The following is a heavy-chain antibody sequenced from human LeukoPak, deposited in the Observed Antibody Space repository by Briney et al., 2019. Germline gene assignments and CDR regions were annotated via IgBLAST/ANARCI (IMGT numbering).Heavy chain of an antibody. CDR3: AHLLDYGDNRLDF. CDR1: GYTCTTYA. D-gene: IGHD4-17*01. V-gene: IGHV1-3*01. J-gene: IGHJ4*02. Sequence: ASVKISCKASGYTCTTYAIHWVRQAPGQRLEGMGWINAADNTKYSQKFQGRVTFTRDTSTSTAYMELSSLRSEDTAIYYCAHLLDYGDNRLDFWGQGTLVTVSS. CDR2: INAADNT.